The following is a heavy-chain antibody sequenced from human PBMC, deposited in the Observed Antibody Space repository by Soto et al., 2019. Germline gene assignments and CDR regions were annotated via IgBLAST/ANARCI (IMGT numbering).Heavy chain of an antibody. V-gene: IGHV3-21*01. Sequence: GGSLRLSCVASGFTFSDYNMNWLRQTPGKGLEWVSSIASRSNYIYYADSLKGRFTVSRDNARNSLYLQVDNLRAEDTAVYYCVRNRRIAVEMDVWGQGTTVTVSS. CDR2: IASRSNYI. D-gene: IGHD2-21*01. CDR1: GFTFSDYN. J-gene: IGHJ6*02. CDR3: VRNRRIAVEMDV.